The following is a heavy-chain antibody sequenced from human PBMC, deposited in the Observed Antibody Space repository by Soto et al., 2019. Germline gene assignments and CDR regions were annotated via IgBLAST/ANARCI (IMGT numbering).Heavy chain of an antibody. D-gene: IGHD6-19*01. CDR1: GGSISSSSYY. Sequence: QLQLQESGPGLVKPSETLSLTCTVSGGSISSSSYYWGWIRQPPGKGLEWIGSIYYSGSTYYNPSLKSRVTISVDTSKNQFSLKLSSVTAADTAVYYCARHTEFPSGYSSGWYVSFWFDPWGQGTLVTVSS. CDR2: IYYSGST. CDR3: ARHTEFPSGYSSGWYVSFWFDP. V-gene: IGHV4-39*01. J-gene: IGHJ5*02.